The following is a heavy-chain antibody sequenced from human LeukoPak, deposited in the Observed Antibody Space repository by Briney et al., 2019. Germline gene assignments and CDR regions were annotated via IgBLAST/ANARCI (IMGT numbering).Heavy chain of an antibody. D-gene: IGHD6-19*01. CDR1: GFTFSTYG. Sequence: GRSLRLSCAASGFTFSTYGMHWVRQAPGKGLEWVAGVSYDGSNKYYADSVKGRFTISRDNSKNTLYLQMNSLRAEDTAVYYCAKGQIAVAAPDAFDIWGQGTMVTVSS. V-gene: IGHV3-30*18. CDR3: AKGQIAVAAPDAFDI. J-gene: IGHJ3*02. CDR2: VSYDGSNK.